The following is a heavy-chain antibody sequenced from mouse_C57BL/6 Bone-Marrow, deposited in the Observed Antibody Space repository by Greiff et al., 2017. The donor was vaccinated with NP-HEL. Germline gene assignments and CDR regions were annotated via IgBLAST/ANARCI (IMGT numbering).Heavy chain of an antibody. J-gene: IGHJ3*01. D-gene: IGHD2-5*01. V-gene: IGHV1-82*01. CDR3: ARRGAYYSNACFAY. Sequence: VQLQQSGPELVKPGASVKISCKASGYAFSSSWMNWVKQRPGKGLEWIGRIYPGDGDTNYNGKFKGKATLTADKSSSTAYRQLSSLTSEDSAVYFCARRGAYYSNACFAYWGQGTLVTVSA. CDR2: IYPGDGDT. CDR1: GYAFSSSW.